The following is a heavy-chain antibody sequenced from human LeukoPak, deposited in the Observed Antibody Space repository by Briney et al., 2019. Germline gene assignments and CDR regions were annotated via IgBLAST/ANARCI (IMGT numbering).Heavy chain of an antibody. Sequence: SQTLSLTCAISGDSVSSNSAAWNWIRQSPSRGLEWLGRTYYRSKWYNDYAVSVKSRITINPDTSKNQFSLQLNSVTPEDTAVYYCARVRGSRGTTIFGVVTLPYYYYGMDVWGQGTTVTVSS. D-gene: IGHD3-3*01. CDR1: GDSVSSNSAA. CDR3: ARVRGSRGTTIFGVVTLPYYYYGMDV. CDR2: TYYRSKWYN. J-gene: IGHJ6*02. V-gene: IGHV6-1*01.